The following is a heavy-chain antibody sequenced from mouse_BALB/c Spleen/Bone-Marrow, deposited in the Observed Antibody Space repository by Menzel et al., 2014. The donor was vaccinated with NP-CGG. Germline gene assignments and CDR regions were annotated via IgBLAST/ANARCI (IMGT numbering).Heavy chain of an antibody. D-gene: IGHD6-1*01. J-gene: IGHJ3*01. CDR1: GFNIKDTY. Sequence: EVQLQQSGAELVKPGASVKLSCIASGFNIKDTYMHWVKQRPEQGLEWIGRIDPANGNTKYDPKFQGKATITADTSSNTACLQLSSLTSEDTTVYYYASYSCGSRRFAYWGQGTLVTVSA. CDR3: ASYSCGSRRFAY. V-gene: IGHV14-3*02. CDR2: IDPANGNT.